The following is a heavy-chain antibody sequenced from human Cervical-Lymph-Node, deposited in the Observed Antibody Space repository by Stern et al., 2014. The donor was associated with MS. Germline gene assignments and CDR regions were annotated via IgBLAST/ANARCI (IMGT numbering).Heavy chain of an antibody. Sequence: QVQLQQWGAGLLKPSETLSLTCAVYGGSFDAFYWSWIRQPPGKGLEWIGEISHSGYTNYNPSLKKRVTISVCKSKNQFSMKMRSLTAADTAVYYCARTWIAVRNTKWFDPWGQGTLVTVSS. J-gene: IGHJ5*02. D-gene: IGHD6-6*01. CDR1: GGSFDAFY. V-gene: IGHV4-34*01. CDR3: ARTWIAVRNTKWFDP. CDR2: ISHSGYT.